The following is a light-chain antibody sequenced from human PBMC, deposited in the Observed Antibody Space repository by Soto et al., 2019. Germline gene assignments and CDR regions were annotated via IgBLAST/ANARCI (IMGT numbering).Light chain of an antibody. V-gene: IGKV3-20*01. CDR3: QQYGSSPLT. J-gene: IGKJ4*01. Sequence: EIVLTQSPGTLSLSPGERATLSCRASQSVSSTYLGWYQQKPGQAPRLLIYGASRRATGIPDRFSGSGSGTDFTLTISRLEPEDFAVYYCQQYGSSPLTFGGGTKVEIQ. CDR2: GAS. CDR1: QSVSSTY.